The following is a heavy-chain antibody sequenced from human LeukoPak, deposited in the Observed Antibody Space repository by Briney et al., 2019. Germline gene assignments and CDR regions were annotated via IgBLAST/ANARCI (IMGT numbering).Heavy chain of an antibody. Sequence: ASVKVSCKASGYTFTSYDINWVRQATGQGLEWMGWMNPNSGNTGYAQKFQGRVTMTRDMSTSTVYMELSSLRSEDTAVYYCARAEGDYDYVWGSYRYWWFDPWGQGTLVTVSS. CDR3: ARAEGDYDYVWGSYRYWWFDP. J-gene: IGHJ5*02. D-gene: IGHD3-16*02. V-gene: IGHV1-8*01. CDR2: MNPNSGNT. CDR1: GYTFTSYD.